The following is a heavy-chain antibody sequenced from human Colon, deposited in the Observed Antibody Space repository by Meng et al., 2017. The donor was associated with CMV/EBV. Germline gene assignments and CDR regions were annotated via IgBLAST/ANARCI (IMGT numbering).Heavy chain of an antibody. D-gene: IGHD3/OR15-3a*01. V-gene: IGHV1-8*01. CDR1: GYTFTSDA. CDR2: MKPNSGDT. Sequence: VTVSCKASGYTFTSDAITWLRQAAGQGLEWMGWMKPNSGDTGYAPNFQGRITMTRNTSINAAYMELRSLTNEDTAIYYCARGIPDFWGQGTLVTVSS. J-gene: IGHJ4*02. CDR3: ARGIPDF.